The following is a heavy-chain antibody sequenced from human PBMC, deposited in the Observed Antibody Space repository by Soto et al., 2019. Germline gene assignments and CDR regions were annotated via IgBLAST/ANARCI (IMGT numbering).Heavy chain of an antibody. V-gene: IGHV4-59*01. CDR1: GGSISDYQ. Sequence: QVQLQESGPGLGKPSETLSLTCSISGGSISDYQWHWIRQPPGKGLEWIGYIYYSGRTNYNPSLKSRLTISLDTSTRQFSLRLRSVTAADTAVYYCARMRGLGEISPYLDYWGQGALVTVSS. CDR2: IYYSGRT. CDR3: ARMRGLGEISPYLDY. D-gene: IGHD3-16*01. J-gene: IGHJ4*02.